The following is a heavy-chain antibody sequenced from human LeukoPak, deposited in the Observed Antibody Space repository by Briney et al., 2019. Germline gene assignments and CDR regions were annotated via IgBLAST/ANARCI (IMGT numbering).Heavy chain of an antibody. CDR3: TRAVEYYYDSSGITSYYYYYGMDV. CDR1: GFTFSNAW. CDR2: IRSKAYGGTT. J-gene: IGHJ6*02. V-gene: IGHV3-49*04. D-gene: IGHD3-22*01. Sequence: GGSLRLSCAASGFTFSNAWMSWVRQAPGKGLEWVGFIRSKAYGGTTEYAASVKGRFTISRDDSKSIAYLQMNSLKTEDTAVYYCTRAVEYYYDSSGITSYYYYYGMDVWGQGTTVTVSS.